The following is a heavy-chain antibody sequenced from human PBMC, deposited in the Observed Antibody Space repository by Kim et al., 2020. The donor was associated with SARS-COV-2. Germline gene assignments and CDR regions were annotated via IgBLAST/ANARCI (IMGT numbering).Heavy chain of an antibody. CDR2: ISGSGGST. Sequence: GGSLRLSCAASGFTFSSYAMSWVRQAPGKGLEWVSAISGSGGSTYYADSVKGRFTISRDNSKNTLYLKMNSLRAEDTAVYYCEKDRYDSSVYYVRDAFDIGAKGKMSPS. J-gene: IGHJ3*02. D-gene: IGHD3-22*01. CDR1: GFTFSSYA. V-gene: IGHV3-23*01. CDR3: EKDRYDSSVYYVRDAFD.